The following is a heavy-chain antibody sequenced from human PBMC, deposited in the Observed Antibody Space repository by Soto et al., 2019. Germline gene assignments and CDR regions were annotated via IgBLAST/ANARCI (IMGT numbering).Heavy chain of an antibody. CDR3: AIYDSSGYRGYYFDY. CDR2: IYYSGST. CDR1: GGSISSSSYY. D-gene: IGHD3-22*01. V-gene: IGHV4-39*01. Sequence: SETLSLTCTVSGGSISSSSYYWGWIRQPPGKGLEWIGSIYYSGSTYYNPSLKSRVTISVDTSKNQFSLKLSSVTAADTAVYYCAIYDSSGYRGYYFDYWGQGTLVTV. J-gene: IGHJ4*02.